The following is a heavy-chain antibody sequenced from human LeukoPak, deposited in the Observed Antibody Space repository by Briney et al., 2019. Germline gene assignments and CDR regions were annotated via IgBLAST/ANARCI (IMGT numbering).Heavy chain of an antibody. V-gene: IGHV3-7*03. Sequence: GGSLRLSCAASGFTFSTYWVSWVRQAPGKGLEWVANMHPNGGGKYYVDSVKGRFTISRDNAKNSLFLQMDSLRAEDTAVYYCAKDRAGYWGQGTLVTVSS. CDR1: GFTFSTYW. CDR3: AKDRAGY. CDR2: MHPNGGGK. J-gene: IGHJ4*02. D-gene: IGHD3-10*01.